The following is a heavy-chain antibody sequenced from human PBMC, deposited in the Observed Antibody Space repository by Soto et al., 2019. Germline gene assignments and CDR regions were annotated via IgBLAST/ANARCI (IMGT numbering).Heavy chain of an antibody. D-gene: IGHD2-2*01. Sequence: PGGSLRLSCAASGFTFSSYAMNWVRQAPGKGLEWVSAISGSGGSTYYADSVKGRFTISRDNSKNTLYLQMNNLRAEDTAVYYWAKFNSIVVVPAAYNWFDPWGQGTLVTVSS. J-gene: IGHJ5*02. V-gene: IGHV3-23*01. CDR3: AKFNSIVVVPAAYNWFDP. CDR2: ISGSGGST. CDR1: GFTFSSYA.